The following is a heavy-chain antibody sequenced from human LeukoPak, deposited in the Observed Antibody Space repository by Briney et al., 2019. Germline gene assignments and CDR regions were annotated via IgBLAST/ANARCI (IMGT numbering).Heavy chain of an antibody. Sequence: ASVTVSCKVSGYSLTDLNIQWVRQAPGKGLECMGGFDPEQAKTVYAEKFQGRVTMTEDPSTDTAYMELSSLRSEDTAVYFCATRSGDFWSGYENWGQGTLATVSS. J-gene: IGHJ1*01. D-gene: IGHD3-3*01. V-gene: IGHV1-24*01. CDR3: ATRSGDFWSGYEN. CDR1: GYSLTDLN. CDR2: FDPEQAKT.